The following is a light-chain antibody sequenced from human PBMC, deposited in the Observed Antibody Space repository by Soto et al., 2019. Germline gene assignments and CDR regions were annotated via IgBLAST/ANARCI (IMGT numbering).Light chain of an antibody. Sequence: DIHMTQSPSTLSASVGYRFTIICRASQSISGWLAWYQQKPGKAPKLLIYEASSLESGVPSRFRGSGSGTEFTLIISSLQPDDFETYYCQHYKSYPWTFGQGTKVDIK. V-gene: IGKV1-5*02. J-gene: IGKJ1*01. CDR2: EAS. CDR1: QSISGW. CDR3: QHYKSYPWT.